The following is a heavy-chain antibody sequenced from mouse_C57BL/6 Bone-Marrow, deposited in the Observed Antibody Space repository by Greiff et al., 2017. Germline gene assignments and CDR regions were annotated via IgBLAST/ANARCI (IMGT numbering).Heavy chain of an antibody. J-gene: IGHJ4*01. D-gene: IGHD1-1*01. Sequence: EVQLQQSGAELVRPGASVKLSCTASGFNIKDDYMHWVKQTPEQGLEWIGWIDPENGDTEYASKFQGKATITADTSSNTAYLQLSSLTSEDTAVYYCTTEGSSYYYAMDYWGQGTSVTVSS. V-gene: IGHV14-4*01. CDR2: IDPENGDT. CDR3: TTEGSSYYYAMDY. CDR1: GFNIKDDY.